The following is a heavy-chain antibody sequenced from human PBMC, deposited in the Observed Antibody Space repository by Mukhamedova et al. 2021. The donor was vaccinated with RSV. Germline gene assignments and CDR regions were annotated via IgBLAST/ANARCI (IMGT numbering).Heavy chain of an antibody. Sequence: WGALGFTFSSYWMYWVRQAPGKGLVWVSRVNTDGAGTTYADSVKGRFTISRDNAKNTLYLQMNSLRAEDTAVYYCAGVEGENYGRFD. CDR3: AGVEGENYGRFD. V-gene: IGHV3-74*01. D-gene: IGHD4-17*01. CDR1: GFTFSSYW. CDR2: VNTDGAGT. J-gene: IGHJ5*01.